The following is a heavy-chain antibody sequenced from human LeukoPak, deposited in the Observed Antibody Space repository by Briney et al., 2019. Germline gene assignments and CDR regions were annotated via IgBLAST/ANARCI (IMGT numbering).Heavy chain of an antibody. D-gene: IGHD6-13*01. V-gene: IGHV4-39*07. CDR1: GDSFSSSNYY. J-gene: IGHJ1*01. Sequence: SETLSLTCTVSGDSFSSSNYYWGWIRQPPGKGLEWIGNIHHSGSTYYNPSLKSRVTISVDTSKNQLSLKLNSVTAADTAVYYCARVAAGIGFFQHWGQGTLVTVSS. CDR2: IHHSGST. CDR3: ARVAAGIGFFQH.